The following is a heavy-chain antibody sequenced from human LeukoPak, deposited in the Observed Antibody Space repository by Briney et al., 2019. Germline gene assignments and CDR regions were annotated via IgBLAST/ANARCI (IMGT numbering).Heavy chain of an antibody. J-gene: IGHJ4*02. D-gene: IGHD3-22*01. CDR1: GFTFSSYA. Sequence: PGGSLRLSCAASGFTFSSYAMSWVRQAPGKGLEWVSAISGSGGSTYYADSVKGRSTISRDNSKNTLYLQMNSLRAEDTAVYYCAKGLRGSITMIVVVITTGFDYWGQGTLVTVSS. CDR2: ISGSGGST. V-gene: IGHV3-23*01. CDR3: AKGLRGSITMIVVVITTGFDY.